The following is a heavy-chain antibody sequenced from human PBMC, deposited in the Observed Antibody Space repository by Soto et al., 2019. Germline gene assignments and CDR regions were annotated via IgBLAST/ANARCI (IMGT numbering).Heavy chain of an antibody. CDR1: GGTVGSVGCS. CDR3: AKGWTFRDISYAMDV. CDR2: IQRDGST. V-gene: IGHV4-30-2*01. J-gene: IGHJ6*02. D-gene: IGHD3-16*01. Sequence: QVQLQESGSGLVKPSGTLSLTCGVSGGTVGSVGCSCRLVGQPRGGGLGRIGHIQRDGSTHYNPSLKSPVTIPMDRSKNQFCLKVNSVTAADTAVYFCAKGWTFRDISYAMDVWGQGITVTVSS.